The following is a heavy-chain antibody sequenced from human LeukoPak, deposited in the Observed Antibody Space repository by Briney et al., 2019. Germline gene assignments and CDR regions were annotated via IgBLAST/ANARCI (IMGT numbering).Heavy chain of an antibody. Sequence: ETLSLTCTVSGGSMSSYYWSWVRQTPGKGLEWVSTISGSGGSTYYADSVTGRFTISRDNSQNTLYLQMNSLRAEDTAVYYCAKKVYDNIPDAFDIWGQGTMVTVSS. V-gene: IGHV3-23*01. CDR1: GGSMSSYY. D-gene: IGHD3-22*01. J-gene: IGHJ3*02. CDR3: AKKVYDNIPDAFDI. CDR2: ISGSGGST.